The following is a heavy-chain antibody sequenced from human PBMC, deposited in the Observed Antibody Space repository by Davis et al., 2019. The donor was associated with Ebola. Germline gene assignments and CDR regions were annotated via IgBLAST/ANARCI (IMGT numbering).Heavy chain of an antibody. CDR3: ATLGELSYYYYYGMDV. Sequence: SVKVSCKASGGTFSSYAISWVRQAPGQGLEWMGGIIPIFGTANYAQKFQGRVTITADKSTSTAYMELSSLRSEDTAVYYCATLGELSYYYYYGMDVWGQGTTVTVSS. V-gene: IGHV1-69*06. J-gene: IGHJ6*02. CDR1: GGTFSSYA. CDR2: IIPIFGTA. D-gene: IGHD3-16*02.